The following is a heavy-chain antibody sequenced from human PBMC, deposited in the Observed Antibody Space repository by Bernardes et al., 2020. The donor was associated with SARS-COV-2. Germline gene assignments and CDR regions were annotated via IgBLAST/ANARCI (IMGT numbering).Heavy chain of an antibody. V-gene: IGHV3-11*01. J-gene: IGHJ4*02. CDR3: AWYRADH. CDR1: GFTLSDSY. D-gene: IGHD1-20*01. Sequence: VGSLSLSCAASGFTLSDSYMSWIRQPPGPGLAWVAYISYTGDFTRYADSVKGRFTISRDNAKNSLFLQMNNLRAEDTAVYYCAWYRADHWGQGSLVIVSS. CDR2: ISYTGDFT.